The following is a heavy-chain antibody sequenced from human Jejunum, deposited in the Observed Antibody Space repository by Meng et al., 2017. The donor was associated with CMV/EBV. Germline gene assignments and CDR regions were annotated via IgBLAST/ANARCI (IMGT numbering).Heavy chain of an antibody. Sequence: CTLCGGSIRSSTYVWGWIRQPPGKGLEWIGSMYYSGSTYYNPSLKSRVTISVDTSKNQFSLKLSSVTAADTAVYYCARGKDLYSWFDPWGQGTLVTVSS. J-gene: IGHJ5*02. CDR3: ARGKDLYSWFDP. D-gene: IGHD1-26*01. CDR1: GGSIRSSTYV. V-gene: IGHV4-39*07. CDR2: MYYSGST.